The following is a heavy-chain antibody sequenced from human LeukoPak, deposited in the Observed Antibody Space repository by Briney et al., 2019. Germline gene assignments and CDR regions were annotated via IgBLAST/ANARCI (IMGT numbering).Heavy chain of an antibody. CDR1: GGTFSSYA. D-gene: IGHD3-10*01. V-gene: IGHV1-69*13. J-gene: IGHJ4*02. Sequence: ASVKVSCKASGGTFSSYAISWVRQAPGQGLEWMGGIIPIFGTANYAQKFQGRVTITADESTSTAYMELSRLRSDDTAVYYCARVETYYYGSGSYWFDYWGQGTLVTVSS. CDR2: IIPIFGTA. CDR3: ARVETYYYGSGSYWFDY.